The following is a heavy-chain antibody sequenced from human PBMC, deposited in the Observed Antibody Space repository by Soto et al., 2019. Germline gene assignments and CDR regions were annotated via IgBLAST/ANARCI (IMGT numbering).Heavy chain of an antibody. Sequence: SETLSLTCAVYGGSFSGYYWSWIRQPPGKGLEWIGEINHSGSTNYNPSLKSRVTISVDTSKNQFSLKLSSVTAADTAVYYCARGADCSSTSCYEYYYYYMDVWGKGTTVTVSS. D-gene: IGHD2-2*01. CDR2: INHSGST. CDR1: GGSFSGYY. J-gene: IGHJ6*03. CDR3: ARGADCSSTSCYEYYYYYMDV. V-gene: IGHV4-34*01.